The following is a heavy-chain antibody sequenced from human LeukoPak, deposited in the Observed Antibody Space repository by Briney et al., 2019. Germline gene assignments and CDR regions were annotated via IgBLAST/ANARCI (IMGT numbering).Heavy chain of an antibody. CDR1: GFTFSDYY. CDR2: ISSSGTYT. J-gene: IGHJ4*02. Sequence: GGSLRLSCATSGFTFSDYYMSWIRQAPGKGLEWVSYISSSGTYTNSADSVKGRFTISRDYPKNSLYLQMSSLRAEDTAVYYCARQGGDILTGYLDYWGQGTLVTVSS. V-gene: IGHV3-11*03. D-gene: IGHD3-9*01. CDR3: ARQGGDILTGYLDY.